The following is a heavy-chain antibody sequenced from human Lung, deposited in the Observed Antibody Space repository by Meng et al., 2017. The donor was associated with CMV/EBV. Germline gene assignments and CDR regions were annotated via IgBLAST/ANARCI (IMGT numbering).Heavy chain of an antibody. CDR3: ARDDEQSIFGVVIIGYYYYGMDV. J-gene: IGHJ6*02. Sequence: ASVKVSCKASGYTFTSYGISWVRQAPGQGLEWMGWISAYDGNTNYAQKLQGRVTMTTDTSTSTAYMELRSLRSADTAVYYCARDDEQSIFGVVIIGYYYYGMDVWGQGTTVTVSS. CDR1: GYTFTSYG. CDR2: ISAYDGNT. V-gene: IGHV1-18*01. D-gene: IGHD3-3*01.